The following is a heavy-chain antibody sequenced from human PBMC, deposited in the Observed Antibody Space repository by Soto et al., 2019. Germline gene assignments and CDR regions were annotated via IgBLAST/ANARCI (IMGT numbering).Heavy chain of an antibody. D-gene: IGHD1-26*01. CDR1: GFTFSSYA. CDR3: ARVDWAVGATIPSVFDY. V-gene: IGHV3-30-3*01. CDR2: ISFAGSNK. J-gene: IGHJ4*02. Sequence: QVQLVESGGGVVQPGRSLRLSCEVSGFTFSSYAMHWVRQAPGKGLEWVAVISFAGSNKYYADSVKGRITVSRDNSKNTLYLQRNSLRAEDTAVYYCARVDWAVGATIPSVFDYWGQGTLVTVSS.